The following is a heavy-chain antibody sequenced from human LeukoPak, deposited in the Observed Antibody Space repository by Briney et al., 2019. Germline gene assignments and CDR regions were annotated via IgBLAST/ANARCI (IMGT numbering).Heavy chain of an antibody. Sequence: GSLRLSCAASGFTFSSYAMHWVRQAPGKGLEYVSAISSNGGFTYYADSVKGRFTISRDNSKNTLYLQMGSLRGEDMAVYYCARWRPIEYFDIWGRGTLVTVSS. V-gene: IGHV3-64*02. CDR2: ISSNGGFT. J-gene: IGHJ2*01. D-gene: IGHD1-26*01. CDR3: ARWRPIEYFDI. CDR1: GFTFSSYA.